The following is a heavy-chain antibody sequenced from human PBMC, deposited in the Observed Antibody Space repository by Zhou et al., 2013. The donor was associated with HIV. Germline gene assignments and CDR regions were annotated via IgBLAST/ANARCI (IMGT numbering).Heavy chain of an antibody. CDR3: ARLPYTINWFDP. CDR1: GGSISSSSYY. Sequence: QVQLQESGPGLVKPSETLSLTCTVSGGSISSSSYYWGWIRQPPGKGLEWVGSFYYSGSTYYNPSLKSRVTISVDTSKNQFSLKLSSVTAADTAVYYCARLPYTINWFDPWGQGNPGHRLL. D-gene: IGHD2-2*01. V-gene: IGHV4-39*01. J-gene: IGHJ5*02. CDR2: FYYSGST.